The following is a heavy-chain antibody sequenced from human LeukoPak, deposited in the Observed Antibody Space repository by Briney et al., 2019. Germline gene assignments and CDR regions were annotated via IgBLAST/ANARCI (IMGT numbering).Heavy chain of an antibody. D-gene: IGHD2-15*01. CDR1: GYTFTSYG. CDR2: ISAYNGNT. Sequence: ASVKVSCKASGYTFTSYGISWVRQAPGQGLEWMGWISAYNGNTNYAQKLQGRVTMTTDTSTSTAYMELRSLRSDDTAVYYCAREAGYCSGGSCYSNYYYMDVWGKGTTVTVSS. V-gene: IGHV1-18*01. CDR3: AREAGYCSGGSCYSNYYYMDV. J-gene: IGHJ6*03.